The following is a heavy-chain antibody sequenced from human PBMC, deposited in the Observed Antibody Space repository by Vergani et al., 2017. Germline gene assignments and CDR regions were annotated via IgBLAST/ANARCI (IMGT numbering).Heavy chain of an antibody. D-gene: IGHD2-2*01. V-gene: IGHV1-2*02. J-gene: IGHJ4*02. CDR1: GYTFTDYF. Sequence: QVQLVQSGAEVKKPGASVKVSCKASGYTFTDYFMHWVRQAPGQGLEWMGWINPNSGGTNYAQKFQSRVTMTRDTSISTAYMELSKLRSDDTAVYYCARDCTSAKRDYFYYWGQGTLVTVSS. CDR3: ARDCTSAKRDYFYY. CDR2: INPNSGGT.